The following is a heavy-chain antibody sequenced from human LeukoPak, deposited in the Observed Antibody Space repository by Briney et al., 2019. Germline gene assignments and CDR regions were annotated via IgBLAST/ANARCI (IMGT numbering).Heavy chain of an antibody. Sequence: SETLSLTCAVYGGSFSGYSWSWIRQPPGKGLEWIGEINHRGSTNYNPSLKSRVTISVDTSKNQFSPKLSSVTAADTAVYYCAREEDCSGGICYLGNAFDIWGQGTMVTVSS. V-gene: IGHV4-34*01. D-gene: IGHD2-15*01. CDR1: GGSFSGYS. CDR2: INHRGST. J-gene: IGHJ3*02. CDR3: AREEDCSGGICYLGNAFDI.